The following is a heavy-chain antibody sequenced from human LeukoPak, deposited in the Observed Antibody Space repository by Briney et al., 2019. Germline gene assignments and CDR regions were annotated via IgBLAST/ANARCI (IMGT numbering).Heavy chain of an antibody. D-gene: IGHD3-22*01. J-gene: IGHJ4*02. V-gene: IGHV4-38-2*01. CDR3: ARGYYDPHDY. Sequence: SETLSLTCAVSGHSISSGYYWGWIRQPPGKGLEWIGSIYHSGSTYYNPSLKSRVTISVDTSKNQFSLKLSSVTAADTAVYYCARGYYDPHDYWGQGTLVTVSS. CDR1: GHSISSGYY. CDR2: IYHSGST.